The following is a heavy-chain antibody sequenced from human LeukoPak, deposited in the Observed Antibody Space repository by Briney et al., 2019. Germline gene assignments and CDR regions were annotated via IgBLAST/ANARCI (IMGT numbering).Heavy chain of an antibody. D-gene: IGHD6-19*01. V-gene: IGHV1-18*01. CDR1: GYTFINHG. CDR2: TSTYNT. J-gene: IGHJ4*02. Sequence: GASVKVSCKASGYTFINHGISWVRQAPGQGLEWMGWTSTYNTNYIQKLQGRVTMTTVTSTSTAYMELRGLRSDDTAVYYCAKGSSGWSLDYWGQGTLVTVSS. CDR3: AKGSSGWSLDY.